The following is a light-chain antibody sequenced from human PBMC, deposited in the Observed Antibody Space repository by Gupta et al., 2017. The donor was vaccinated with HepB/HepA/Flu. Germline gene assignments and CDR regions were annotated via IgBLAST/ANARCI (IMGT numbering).Light chain of an antibody. Sequence: HSALTQPASVSGSPGQSITISCTGNSSDIGTYNLFSWYQQHPGKAPKLILYKVNARPSGVSNRFSGSKSGNTASLTIAGLQAEDEADYYCCSFAGSNSVVFGGGTKLTVL. CDR3: CSFAGSNSVV. CDR2: KVN. V-gene: IGLV2-23*02. J-gene: IGLJ2*01. CDR1: SSDIGTYNL.